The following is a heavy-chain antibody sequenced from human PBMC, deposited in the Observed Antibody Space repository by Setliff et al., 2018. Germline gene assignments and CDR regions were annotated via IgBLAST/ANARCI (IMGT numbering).Heavy chain of an antibody. V-gene: IGHV3-7*01. Sequence: HPGGSLRLSCAASGFTFSSYWMSWVRQAPGKGLEWVANIKQDGSEKYYVDSVKGRFTISRDNAKNSLYLQMNSLRAEDTAVYYCARDPMVYYDSSGPSNYYFDYWGQGTLVTVSS. CDR3: ARDPMVYYDSSGPSNYYFDY. CDR1: GFTFSSYW. CDR2: IKQDGSEK. J-gene: IGHJ4*02. D-gene: IGHD3-22*01.